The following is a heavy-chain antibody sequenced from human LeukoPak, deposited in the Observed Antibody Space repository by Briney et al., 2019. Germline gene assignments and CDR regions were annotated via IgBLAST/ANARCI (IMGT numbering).Heavy chain of an antibody. D-gene: IGHD1-26*01. CDR1: GFTFTSYN. J-gene: IGHJ6*03. CDR3: ARDPYSGNYGAYYYYFMDV. V-gene: IGHV3-21*06. Sequence: GGSLRLSCAASGFTFTSYNMNWVRQAPGKGLEWVSSITSSSSYIYYADSVKGRFTISRDNAKNSLYLQMDSLRVEDTAEYYCARDPYSGNYGAYYYYFMDVWGKGTTVTVSS. CDR2: ITSSSSYI.